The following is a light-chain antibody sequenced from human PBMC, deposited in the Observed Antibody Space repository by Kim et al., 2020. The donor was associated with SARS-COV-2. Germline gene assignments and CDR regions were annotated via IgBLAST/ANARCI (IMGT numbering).Light chain of an antibody. Sequence: PGESATLPCRASQRVSSNYLAWYRQKPGQSPRLLIYGASNRATGIPDRFSGSGSGTDFTLTIDRLEPEDFAVYYCQQYGISPLYIFGQGTKLEI. CDR2: GAS. J-gene: IGKJ2*01. V-gene: IGKV3-20*01. CDR3: QQYGISPLYI. CDR1: QRVSSNY.